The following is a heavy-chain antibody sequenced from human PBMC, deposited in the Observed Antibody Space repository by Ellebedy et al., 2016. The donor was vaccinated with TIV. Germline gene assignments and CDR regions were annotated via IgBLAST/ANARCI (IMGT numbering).Heavy chain of an antibody. CDR3: AKKTPGEVIAAPES. CDR1: GFTFSIYG. Sequence: GGSLRLXCAASGFTFSIYGMHWVRQAPGKGLEWVAVISFDGINIYYADSVKGRFTISRDNSKNTLYLQMNSLTTEDTAVYFCAKKTPGEVIAAPESWGQGTLVTVSS. D-gene: IGHD3-16*02. J-gene: IGHJ5*02. V-gene: IGHV3-30*18. CDR2: ISFDGINI.